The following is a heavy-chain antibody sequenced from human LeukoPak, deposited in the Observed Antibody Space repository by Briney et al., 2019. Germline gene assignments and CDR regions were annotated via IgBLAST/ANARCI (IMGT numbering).Heavy chain of an antibody. Sequence: AASVKVSCKASGDTFTGYYMHWVRQAPGQGREWMGWINPNSGGTNYAQKFQGRVTMTRDTSISTAYMELSRLTSDDTAVYYCARGGPHYYGSGMSWFDPWGQGTLVTVSS. V-gene: IGHV1-2*02. J-gene: IGHJ5*02. CDR2: INPNSGGT. CDR3: ARGGPHYYGSGMSWFDP. CDR1: GDTFTGYY. D-gene: IGHD3-10*01.